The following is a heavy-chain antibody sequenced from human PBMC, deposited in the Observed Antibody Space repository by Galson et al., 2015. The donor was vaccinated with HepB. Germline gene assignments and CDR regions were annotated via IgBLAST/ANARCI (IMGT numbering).Heavy chain of an antibody. J-gene: IGHJ6*02. V-gene: IGHV3-11*01. Sequence: SLRLSCAASGFTFSDYYMSWIRQAPGKGLEWVSYISSSGSTIYYADSVKGRFTISRDNAKNSLYLQMNSLRAEDTAVYYCARVRCSSTSCYSPGMDVWGPGTPVTASS. D-gene: IGHD2-2*01. CDR3: ARVRCSSTSCYSPGMDV. CDR2: ISSSGSTI. CDR1: GFTFSDYY.